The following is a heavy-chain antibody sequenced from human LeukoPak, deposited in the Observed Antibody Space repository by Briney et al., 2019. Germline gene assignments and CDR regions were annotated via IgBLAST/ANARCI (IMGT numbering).Heavy chain of an antibody. Sequence: SETLSLTCTVSGGSISSGSYYWSWIRQPAGKGLEWIGRIYTSGSTNYNPSLKSRVTISVDTSKNQFSLKLSAVTAADTAVYXXXXXDIVXVPAANPFDYWXQGTLVTVSS. CDR3: XXXDIVXVPAANPFDY. V-gene: IGHV4-61*02. CDR1: GGSISSGSYY. D-gene: IGHD2-2*01. CDR2: IYTSGST. J-gene: IGHJ4*02.